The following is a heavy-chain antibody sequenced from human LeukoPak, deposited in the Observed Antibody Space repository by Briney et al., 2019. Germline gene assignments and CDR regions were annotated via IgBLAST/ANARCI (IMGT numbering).Heavy chain of an antibody. Sequence: GGSLTLSCTASGFTISNWDRHCPRQAPGKGLEWVSRINPDGSDSYYADSVKGRFTMSRDNAKNTVYLQMDSLRAEDTALFYCLRQAGYGESALAYWGRGTLVTVSS. J-gene: IGHJ4*02. V-gene: IGHV3-74*01. CDR1: GFTISNWD. CDR2: INPDGSDS. D-gene: IGHD3-16*01. CDR3: LRQAGYGESALAY.